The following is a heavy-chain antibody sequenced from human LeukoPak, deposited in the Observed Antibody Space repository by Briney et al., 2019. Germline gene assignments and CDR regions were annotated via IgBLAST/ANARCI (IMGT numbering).Heavy chain of an antibody. CDR3: ARVPIQLWSKGNPPFDY. CDR2: INHSGST. J-gene: IGHJ4*02. CDR1: GGSFSGHY. D-gene: IGHD5-18*01. Sequence: PSETLSLTCAVYGGSFSGHYWSWIRQPPGKGLEWIGEINHSGSTNYNPSLKSRVTISVDTSKNQFSLKLSSVTAADTAVYYCARVPIQLWSKGNPPFDYWGQGTLVTVSS. V-gene: IGHV4-34*01.